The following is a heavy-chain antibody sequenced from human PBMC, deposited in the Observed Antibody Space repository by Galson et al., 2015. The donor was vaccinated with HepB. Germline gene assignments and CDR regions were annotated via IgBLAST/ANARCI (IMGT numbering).Heavy chain of an antibody. V-gene: IGHV3-7*03. CDR2: IRQDGSDK. Sequence: SLRLSCAASGFIFSNYWMNWVRQAPGKGLEWVASIRQDGSDKAYVDSVKGRCTISRDNAEGSLNLQMNSLTAEDTAVYYCARSNSSSWYGGFDYWGLGTLVTVSS. D-gene: IGHD6-13*01. CDR1: GFIFSNYW. J-gene: IGHJ4*02. CDR3: ARSNSSSWYGGFDY.